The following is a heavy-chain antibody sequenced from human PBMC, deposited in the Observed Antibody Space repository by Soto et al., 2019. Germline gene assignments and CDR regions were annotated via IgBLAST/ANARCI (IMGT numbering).Heavy chain of an antibody. CDR1: GFTSNYYW. D-gene: IGHD2-21*02. CDR2: IQSDGSSP. V-gene: IGHV3-74*01. CDR3: ARGGDPDY. J-gene: IGHJ4*02. Sequence: EVQLVESGGGLVQPGGSLRLSCVASGFTSNYYWMHWVRQAPGKGLVWVSRIQSDGSSPDYVDSVKGRFTISRDNAKNTLYLQMNNLRAEDPAVYYCARGGDPDYWGQGTLVTVSS.